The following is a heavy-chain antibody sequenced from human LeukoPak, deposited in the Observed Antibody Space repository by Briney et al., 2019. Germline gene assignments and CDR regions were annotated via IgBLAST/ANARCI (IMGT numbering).Heavy chain of an antibody. CDR3: ASTPRPIVGATTPYY. J-gene: IGHJ4*02. D-gene: IGHD1-26*01. CDR2: IIPIFGTA. CDR1: GYTLTSYG. Sequence: GASVKVSCKASGYTLTSYGISWVRQAPGQGLEWMGGIIPIFGTANYAQKFQGRVTITADESTSTAYMELSSLRSEDTAVYYCASTPRPIVGATTPYYWGQGTLVTVSS. V-gene: IGHV1-69*13.